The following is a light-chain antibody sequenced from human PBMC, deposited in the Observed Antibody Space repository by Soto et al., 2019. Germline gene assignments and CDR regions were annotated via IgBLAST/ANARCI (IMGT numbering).Light chain of an antibody. Sequence: EIVLTQSTGTLSLSPGERATLSCRASQSVSSYLAWYQQKPGQAPRLLIYDASNRATGIPARFSGSGSGTDFTLTISSLEPEDFAVYYCQQRSNWPTFGQGTKVDIK. CDR1: QSVSSY. CDR3: QQRSNWPT. J-gene: IGKJ1*01. CDR2: DAS. V-gene: IGKV3-11*01.